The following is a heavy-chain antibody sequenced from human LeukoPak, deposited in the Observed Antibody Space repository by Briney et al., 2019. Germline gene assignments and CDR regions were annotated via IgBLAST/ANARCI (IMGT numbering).Heavy chain of an antibody. D-gene: IGHD2-15*01. J-gene: IGHJ4*02. CDR2: TFPGDSDT. CDR1: GDTFTNHW. V-gene: IGHV5-51*01. Sequence: GESLKISCKGSGDTFTNHWIGWVRQMPGEGLEWMGITFPGDSDTKYSPSFQGHVTISVDKSINTAYLQWSSLKASDTAMYYCARQYCSGGSCYPNYFDYWGQGTLVTVSS. CDR3: ARQYCSGGSCYPNYFDY.